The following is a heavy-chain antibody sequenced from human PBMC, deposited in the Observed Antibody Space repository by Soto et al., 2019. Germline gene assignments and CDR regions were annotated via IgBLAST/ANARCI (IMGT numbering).Heavy chain of an antibody. CDR1: GYTFTSYD. CDR2: MNPNSGNT. V-gene: IGHV1-8*01. Sequence: GASVKVSCKASGYTFTSYDINWVRQATGQGLEWMGWMNPNSGNTGYAQKFQGRVTMTRNTSISTAYMELSSLRSEDTAVYYCARAKIDSEGFDPWGQGTLVTVSS. CDR3: ARAKIDSEGFDP. D-gene: IGHD3-22*01. J-gene: IGHJ5*02.